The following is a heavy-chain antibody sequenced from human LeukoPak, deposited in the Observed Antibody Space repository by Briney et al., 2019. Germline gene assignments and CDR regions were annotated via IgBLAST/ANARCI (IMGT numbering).Heavy chain of an antibody. D-gene: IGHD1-26*01. Sequence: PGGSLRLSCAASGFTVSSNYMSWVRQAPGKGLEWVSVIYSGGSTYYADSVKGRFIISRDNSKNTLYLQMNSLRAEDTAVYYCARGNSGSYYEYYFDYWGQGALVTVSS. CDR2: IYSGGST. V-gene: IGHV3-53*01. J-gene: IGHJ4*02. CDR3: ARGNSGSYYEYYFDY. CDR1: GFTVSSNY.